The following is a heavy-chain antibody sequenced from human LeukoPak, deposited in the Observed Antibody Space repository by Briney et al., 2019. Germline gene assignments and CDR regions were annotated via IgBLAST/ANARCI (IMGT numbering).Heavy chain of an antibody. CDR2: VYHSGST. V-gene: IGHV4-38-2*02. Sequence: PSETLSLTCTVSGYSISSGDYWGWIRQRPGKGLEWSGSVYHSGSTDYNTSLKSRVTIPLDTSKNQFSLKLSSVTAADPAVYYCAREDDILTGPGVFDIWGQGTMVTVS. D-gene: IGHD3-9*01. CDR1: GYSISSGDY. J-gene: IGHJ3*02. CDR3: AREDDILTGPGVFDI.